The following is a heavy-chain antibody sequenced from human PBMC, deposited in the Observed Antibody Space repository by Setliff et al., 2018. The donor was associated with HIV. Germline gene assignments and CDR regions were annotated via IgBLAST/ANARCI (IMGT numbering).Heavy chain of an antibody. V-gene: IGHV4-4*07. J-gene: IGHJ2*01. CDR1: GGSISSYY. CDR2: IYHTGST. CDR3: SRGPPFDR. Sequence: LSLTCTVSGGSISSYYWSWIRQPAGKGLEWIGRIYHTGSTYYNPSLKGRVTISVDTSKNQFSLKLTSVTAADTATYFCSRGPPFDRWGRGTLVTVSS.